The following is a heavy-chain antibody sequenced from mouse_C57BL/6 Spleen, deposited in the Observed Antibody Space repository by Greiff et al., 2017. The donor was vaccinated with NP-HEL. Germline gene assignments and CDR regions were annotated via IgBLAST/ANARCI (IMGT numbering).Heavy chain of an antibody. D-gene: IGHD2-3*01. CDR2: IDPSDSYT. CDR3: ARGGYYRAMDY. V-gene: IGHV1-50*01. CDR1: GYTFTSYW. J-gene: IGHJ4*01. Sequence: QVQLQQPGAELVKPGASVKLSCKASGYTFTSYWMQWVKQRPGQGLEWIGEIDPSDSYTNYNQKFKGKATLTVDTSSSTAYMQLSSLTSEDSAVYDCARGGYYRAMDYWGQGTSGTVSS.